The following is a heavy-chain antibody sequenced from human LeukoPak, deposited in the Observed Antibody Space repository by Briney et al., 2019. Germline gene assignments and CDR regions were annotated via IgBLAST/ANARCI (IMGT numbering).Heavy chain of an antibody. CDR3: ARGGYLFSDYVWGSYRPIDY. J-gene: IGHJ4*02. V-gene: IGHV4-34*01. CDR2: INHSGST. D-gene: IGHD3-16*02. Sequence: PSETLSLTCAVYGGSFSGYYWSWIRQPPGKGLEWIGEINHSGSTNYNPSLKSRVTISVDTSKNQFSLKLSSVTAADTVVYYCARGGYLFSDYVWGSYRPIDYWGQGTLVTVSS. CDR1: GGSFSGYY.